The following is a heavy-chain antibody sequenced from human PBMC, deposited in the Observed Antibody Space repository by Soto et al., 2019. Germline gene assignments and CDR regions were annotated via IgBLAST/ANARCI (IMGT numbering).Heavy chain of an antibody. J-gene: IGHJ3*02. V-gene: IGHV4-39*01. Sequence: SETLSLTCTVSGGSIRTSRCYWGWIRQPPGKGLEWIASIKYSGATFYNPSRKSRVTLSVDTSKNQFSLKLSSLTAADTAVYYCARPMGVLGFCWGVGCAFDIWGQGTMVTVSS. CDR2: IKYSGAT. CDR1: GGSIRTSRCY. CDR3: ARPMGVLGFCWGVGCAFDI. D-gene: IGHD3-10*01.